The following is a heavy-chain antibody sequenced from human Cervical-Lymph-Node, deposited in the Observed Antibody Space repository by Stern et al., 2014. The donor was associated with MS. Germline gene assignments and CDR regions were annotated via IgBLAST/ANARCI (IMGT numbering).Heavy chain of an antibody. D-gene: IGHD5-24*01. J-gene: IGHJ4*02. CDR2: IYHSGST. V-gene: IGHV4-4*02. Sequence: QLQLQESGPGLVKPSGTLSLTCAVSGGSISSSNWWSWVRQPPGKGLEWXGEIYHSGSTNYNPSLKSRVTISVDKSKTQFPRKLSSVTAADTAVYYCARAVMATIKHFDYWGQGTLVTVSS. CDR1: GGSISSSNW. CDR3: ARAVMATIKHFDY.